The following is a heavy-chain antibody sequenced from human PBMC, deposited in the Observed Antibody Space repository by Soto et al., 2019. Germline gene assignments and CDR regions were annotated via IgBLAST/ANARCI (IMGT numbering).Heavy chain of an antibody. V-gene: IGHV1-2*02. CDR2: TNPNIGGT. D-gene: IGHD6-19*01. CDR1: GYTFTGSS. Sequence: ASVKVSCNASGYTFTGSSMHWVRQPPGQGLEGMGWTNPNIGGTNYAQMFLGRVTMTRASYIGPAYMELSTLRSDDTHGYSCPTAVGSGWHGTDVFDICGQGTLVTVSS. J-gene: IGHJ3*02. CDR3: PTAVGSGWHGTDVFDI.